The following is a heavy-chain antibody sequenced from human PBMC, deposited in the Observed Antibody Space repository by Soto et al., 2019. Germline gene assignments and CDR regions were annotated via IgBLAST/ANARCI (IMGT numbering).Heavy chain of an antibody. Sequence: EVQLVESGGGLVKPGGSRRLSGAASGFTFSDFTMNWVRQAPGKGLQWVPSISSGGSFISYADSVRGRFTISRDNAKNSLYLQVDSLRAEDTAVFFCARGSRRTFDYWGQGTLVTVSS. CDR3: ARGSRRTFDY. CDR2: ISSGGSFI. V-gene: IGHV3-21*01. CDR1: GFTFSDFT. D-gene: IGHD1-26*01. J-gene: IGHJ4*02.